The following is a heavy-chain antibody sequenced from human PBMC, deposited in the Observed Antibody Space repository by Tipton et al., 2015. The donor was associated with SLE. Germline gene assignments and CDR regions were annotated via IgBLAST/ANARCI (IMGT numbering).Heavy chain of an antibody. CDR1: GGSISSSSYY. CDR2: IYYSGNT. V-gene: IGHV4-39*07. D-gene: IGHD6-19*01. J-gene: IGHJ4*02. CDR3: ATELFRGYTSGWGPDH. Sequence: TLSLTCTVSGGSISSSSYYWGWIRQPPGKGLEWIGSIYYSGNTYYNPSLKSRVTMSVDRSKNQFSLRLTSVTAADTAVYYCATELFRGYTSGWGPDHWGQGTLVTVSS.